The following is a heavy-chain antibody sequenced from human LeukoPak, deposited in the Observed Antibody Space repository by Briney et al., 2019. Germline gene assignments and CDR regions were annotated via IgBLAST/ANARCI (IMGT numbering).Heavy chain of an antibody. V-gene: IGHV3-30*04. J-gene: IGHJ4*02. CDR2: ISYDGSNK. CDR1: GFTFSSYA. Sequence: GGSLRLSCAASGFTFSSYAMHWVRQAPGKGLEWVAVISYDGSNKYYADSVKGRFTISRDNSKNTLYLQMNSLRAEDTAVYYCARDGALGYYLDYWGQGTLVTVSS. D-gene: IGHD3-10*01. CDR3: ARDGALGYYLDY.